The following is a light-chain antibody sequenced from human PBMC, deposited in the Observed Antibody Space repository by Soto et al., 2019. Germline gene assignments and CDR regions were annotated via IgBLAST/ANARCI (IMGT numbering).Light chain of an antibody. Sequence: QAVVTQPPSASGTPGQRVTISCSGSSSNIGSNTVNWYQQLPGTAPKLLIYSNNQRPSGVPDRFSGSTSGTSASLAISGLQSEDEADYYCAAWDDSLNVHYVFGTGTKLTVL. CDR2: SNN. CDR3: AAWDDSLNVHYV. J-gene: IGLJ1*01. V-gene: IGLV1-44*01. CDR1: SSNIGSNT.